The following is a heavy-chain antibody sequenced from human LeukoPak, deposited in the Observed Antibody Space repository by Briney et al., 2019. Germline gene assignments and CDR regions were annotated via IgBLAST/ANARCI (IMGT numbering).Heavy chain of an antibody. Sequence: SVKVSCKASGGTFISYTISWVRQAPGQGREWMGGIIPILGIANYAQKFQGRVTITADKSTSTAYMELSSLRSEDTAVYYCARGEPVGYGPFDYWGQGTLVTVSS. J-gene: IGHJ4*02. CDR3: ARGEPVGYGPFDY. V-gene: IGHV1-69*02. CDR2: IIPILGIA. CDR1: GGTFISYT. D-gene: IGHD5-18*01.